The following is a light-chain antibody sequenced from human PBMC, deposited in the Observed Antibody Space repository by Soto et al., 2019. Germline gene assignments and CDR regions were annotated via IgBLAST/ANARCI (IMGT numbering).Light chain of an antibody. CDR2: DAS. J-gene: IGKJ1*01. V-gene: IGKV1-5*01. CDR1: QTISSW. CDR3: QQYNSYPWT. Sequence: DIQMTQSPSTLSASVGDRVTISCRASQTISSWLAWYQQKPGKAPKLLIYDASSLESGVSSRLSGSGSGTEFTLTISSLQPDDFATYYCQQYNSYPWTFGQGTKVEIK.